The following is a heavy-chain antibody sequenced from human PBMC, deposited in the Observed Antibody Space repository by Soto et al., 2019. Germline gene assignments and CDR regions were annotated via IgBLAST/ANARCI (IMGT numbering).Heavy chain of an antibody. CDR1: GFSLSTSGVG. Sequence: SGPTLVNPTQTLTLTCTFSGFSLSTSGVGVGWIRQPPGKALEWLALIYWDDDKRYSPSLKSRLTITKDTSKNQVVLTMTNMDPVDTATYYCAHTFDYDFWSGYYRGANNWFDPWGQGTLVTVSS. D-gene: IGHD3-3*01. V-gene: IGHV2-5*02. CDR2: IYWDDDK. CDR3: AHTFDYDFWSGYYRGANNWFDP. J-gene: IGHJ5*02.